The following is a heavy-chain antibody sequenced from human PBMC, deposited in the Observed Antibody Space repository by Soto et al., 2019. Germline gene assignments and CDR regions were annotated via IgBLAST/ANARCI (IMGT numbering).Heavy chain of an antibody. CDR2: INHSGST. CDR3: ARGITA. D-gene: IGHD3-10*01. Sequence: ETLSLTCAVYGGSFSGYYWGWIRQPPEKGLEWIGEINHSGSTNYNPSLKSRVTISVDTSKNQFSLNLSSVTAADTAVYYCARGITAWGQGTLVTVSS. V-gene: IGHV4-34*01. J-gene: IGHJ4*02. CDR1: GGSFSGYY.